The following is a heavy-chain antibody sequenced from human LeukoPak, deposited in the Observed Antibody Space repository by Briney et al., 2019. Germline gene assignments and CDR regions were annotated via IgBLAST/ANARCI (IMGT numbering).Heavy chain of an antibody. D-gene: IGHD1-26*01. Sequence: TGGSLRLSCAASGFTLSSYWMHWVRQAPGKGLVWVARINSDGSSTSYADSVKGRFTISRDNAKNTLYLQMNSLRAEDTAVYYCATPRSSGSYLAFDYWGQGTLVTVSS. V-gene: IGHV3-74*01. J-gene: IGHJ4*02. CDR1: GFTLSSYW. CDR3: ATPRSSGSYLAFDY. CDR2: INSDGSST.